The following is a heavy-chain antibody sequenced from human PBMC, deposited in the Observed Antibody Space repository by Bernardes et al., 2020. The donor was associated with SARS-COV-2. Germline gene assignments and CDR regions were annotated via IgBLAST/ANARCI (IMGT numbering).Heavy chain of an antibody. Sequence: ASVKVSCKVSGYTLTELSMHWVRQAPGKGLEWMGGFDPEDAETIYAQKFQGRVTMTEDTSTDTAYMELSSLRSEDTAVYYCATSPSVVVPAAIPREDYYYYYGMDVWGQGTTVTVSS. CDR2: FDPEDAET. D-gene: IGHD2-2*01. J-gene: IGHJ6*02. V-gene: IGHV1-24*01. CDR3: ATSPSVVVPAAIPREDYYYYYGMDV. CDR1: GYTLTELS.